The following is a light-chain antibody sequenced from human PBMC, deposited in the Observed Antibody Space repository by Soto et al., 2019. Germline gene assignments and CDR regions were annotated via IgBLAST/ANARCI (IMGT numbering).Light chain of an antibody. CDR3: QQYNNWLT. J-gene: IGKJ4*01. CDR1: QSVQSN. V-gene: IGKV3-15*01. CDR2: DAS. Sequence: EIVMTQSPATLSVSPGERGTLSCRASQSVQSNLAWYQQKPGQAPRLLIYDASTRATGIPARFSGSGSGTEFTLTISSLQSEDFAVYYCQQYNNWLTFGGGTKVKI.